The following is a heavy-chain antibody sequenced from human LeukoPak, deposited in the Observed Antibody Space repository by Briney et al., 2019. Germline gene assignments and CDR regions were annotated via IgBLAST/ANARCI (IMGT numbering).Heavy chain of an antibody. D-gene: IGHD3-22*01. CDR3: AGELGSGCYRYFDY. J-gene: IGHJ4*02. CDR1: GYTFTGYY. CDR2: IIPNSGGT. Sequence: ASVKVSCKASGYTFTGYYMHWVRQAHGPGQEWMGWIIPNSGGTNYAQKFQGRVTMTRDTSISTAYMELSRLKSEYKAVYYCAGELGSGCYRYFDYWGQGTLVTVSS. V-gene: IGHV1-2*02.